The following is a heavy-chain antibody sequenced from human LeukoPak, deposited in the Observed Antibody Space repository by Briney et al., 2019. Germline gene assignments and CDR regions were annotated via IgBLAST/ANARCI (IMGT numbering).Heavy chain of an antibody. CDR2: ISSSSSTI. J-gene: IGHJ5*02. V-gene: IGHV3-48*01. Sequence: GGSLRLSCAASGLTFSSYSMNWARQAPGKGLEWVSYISSSSSTIYYADSVKGRFTISRDNAKNSLYLQMNSLRAGDTAVYYCARAPVRGSGWYGGFDPWGQGTLVTVSS. D-gene: IGHD6-19*01. CDR1: GLTFSSYS. CDR3: ARAPVRGSGWYGGFDP.